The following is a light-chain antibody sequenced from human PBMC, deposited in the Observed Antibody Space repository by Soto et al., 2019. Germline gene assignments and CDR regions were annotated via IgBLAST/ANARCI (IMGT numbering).Light chain of an antibody. CDR2: EVS. Sequence: DIVMTQTPLSLPVAPGQPASISCKSSQSLLHITGETFLFWYLQKPGQSPQLLIYEVSTRVSGVPDRFSGSGSGTDFTLEISRVETDDVGIYHCMQSTQLPPTFGQGTRLEIK. CDR3: MQSTQLPPT. J-gene: IGKJ5*01. CDR1: QSLLHITGETF. V-gene: IGKV2D-29*02.